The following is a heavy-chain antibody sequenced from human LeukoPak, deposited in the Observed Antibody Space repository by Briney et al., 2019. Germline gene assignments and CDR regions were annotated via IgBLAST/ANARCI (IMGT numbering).Heavy chain of an antibody. J-gene: IGHJ4*02. CDR2: ICYDGSNK. Sequence: QPGRSLRLSCAASGFTFSSYGMHWVRQAPGKGLEWVAGICYDGSNKYYADSVKGGFTISRDNSKNTLYLHMNILRAEDTAVYYCAKDRVPGGYYDFSSGYYSDFDYWGQGTLVTVSS. D-gene: IGHD3-3*01. CDR1: GFTFSSYG. V-gene: IGHV3-33*06. CDR3: AKDRVPGGYYDFSSGYYSDFDY.